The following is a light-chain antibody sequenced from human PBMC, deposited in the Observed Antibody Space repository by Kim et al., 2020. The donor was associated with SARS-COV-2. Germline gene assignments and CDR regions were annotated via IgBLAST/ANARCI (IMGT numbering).Light chain of an antibody. V-gene: IGLV2-14*03. J-gene: IGLJ3*02. CDR3: SSYTSSSTWV. CDR2: DVS. CDR1: SSDVGGYNY. Sequence: GQSITISCPGTSSDVGGYNYVSWYQQHPGKAPNLMIYDVSNRPSGVSNRFSGSKSGNTASLTISGLQAEDEADYYCSSYTSSSTWVFGGGTQLTVL.